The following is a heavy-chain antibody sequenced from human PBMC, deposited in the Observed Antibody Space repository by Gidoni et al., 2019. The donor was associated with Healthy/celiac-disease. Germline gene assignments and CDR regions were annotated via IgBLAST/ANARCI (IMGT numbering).Heavy chain of an antibody. CDR1: GFTFSDYY. CDR3: ARVLVGGSGSYSYYFDY. Sequence: LSCAASGFTFSDYYMSWIRQAPGKGLEWVSYISSSSSYTNYADSVKGRFTISRDNAKNSLYLQMNSLRAEDTAVYYCARVLVGGSGSYSYYFDYWGQGTLVTVSS. J-gene: IGHJ4*02. V-gene: IGHV3-11*05. D-gene: IGHD3-10*01. CDR2: ISSSSSYT.